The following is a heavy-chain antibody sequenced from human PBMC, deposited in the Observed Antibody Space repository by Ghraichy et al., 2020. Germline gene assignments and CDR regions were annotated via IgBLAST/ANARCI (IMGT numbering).Heavy chain of an antibody. CDR1: GFAFSDYH. CDR3: ARGTLFGVRTLFNH. D-gene: IGHD3-3*01. J-gene: IGHJ1*01. CDR2: ISSRSSTI. V-gene: IGHV3-11*01. Sequence: LNISCAASGFAFSDYHMSWIRQAPGKGLEWISYISSRSSTIKYVESAKGRFTLSRDNVKNSLYLEMNNLRLEDTAVYYCARGTLFGVRTLFNHWGQGTLVTLSP.